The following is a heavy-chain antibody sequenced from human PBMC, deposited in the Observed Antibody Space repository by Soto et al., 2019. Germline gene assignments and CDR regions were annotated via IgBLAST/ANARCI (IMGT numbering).Heavy chain of an antibody. V-gene: IGHV2-5*02. CDR3: AHRFFEVPSYGHEGLFDY. CDR2: IYWDDDK. D-gene: IGHD5-18*01. J-gene: IGHJ4*02. Sequence: QITLKESGPTLVKPTQTLTLTCTFSGFSLSTSGVGVGWIRQPPGKALEWLALIYWDDDKRYSPSLKSRLTITKDTSKNQVVLTMTNMDPVDTATYYCAHRFFEVPSYGHEGLFDYWGQGTLVTVSS. CDR1: GFSLSTSGVG.